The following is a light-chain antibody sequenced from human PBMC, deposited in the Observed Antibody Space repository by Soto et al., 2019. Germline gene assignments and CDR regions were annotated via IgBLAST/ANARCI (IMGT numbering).Light chain of an antibody. V-gene: IGKV3-20*01. CDR3: QQHGRSPPFT. CDR1: QSVSSTY. Sequence: EIVLTQSPGTLSLSPGERATLSCRASQSVSSTYIAWYQQNPGQAPRLLIYGASSRATGIPDRFSGSGSGTDFTLTISRLEPEDFAVYFCQQHGRSPPFTFGQGPKVDIK. CDR2: GAS. J-gene: IGKJ2*01.